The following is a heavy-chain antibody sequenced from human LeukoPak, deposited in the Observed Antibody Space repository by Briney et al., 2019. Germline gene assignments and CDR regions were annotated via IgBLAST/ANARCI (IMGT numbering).Heavy chain of an antibody. CDR3: AKDEAARPQ. Sequence: GGSLRLSCAASGFTFSDYYMSWIRQAPGKGLEWVSAISGSGGSTYYADSVKGRFTISRDNSKNTLYLQMNSLRAEDTAVYYCAKDEAARPQWGQGTLVTVSS. D-gene: IGHD6-6*01. V-gene: IGHV3-23*01. J-gene: IGHJ4*02. CDR1: GFTFSDYY. CDR2: ISGSGGST.